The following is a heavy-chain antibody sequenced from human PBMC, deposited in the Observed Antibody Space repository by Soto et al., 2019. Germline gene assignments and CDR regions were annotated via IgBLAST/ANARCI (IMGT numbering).Heavy chain of an antibody. CDR1: GGSFSGYY. Sequence: SETLSLSCAVYGGSFSGYYWSWIRQPPGKGLEWIGEINHSGSTNYNPSLKSRVTISVDTSKNQFSLKLSSVTAADTAVYYCARGRGWMGYYYYGMDVWGQGTTVTVSS. J-gene: IGHJ6*02. CDR2: INHSGST. D-gene: IGHD5-12*01. CDR3: ARGRGWMGYYYYGMDV. V-gene: IGHV4-34*01.